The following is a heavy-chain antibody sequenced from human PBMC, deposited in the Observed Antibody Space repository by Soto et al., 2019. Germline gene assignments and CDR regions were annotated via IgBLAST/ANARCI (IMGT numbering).Heavy chain of an antibody. V-gene: IGHV4-31*03. J-gene: IGHJ4*02. CDR1: GGSISSGGYY. D-gene: IGHD4-4*01. CDR3: ARAYSNYFDY. CDR2: IYYSGST. Sequence: QVQLQESGPGLVKPSQTLSLTCTVSGGSISSGGYYWSWIRXXPGKGLEWIGYIYYSGSTYYNPYLKSRVTISVDTSKNQFSLKLISVTAADTAVYYCARAYSNYFDYWGQGTLVTVSS.